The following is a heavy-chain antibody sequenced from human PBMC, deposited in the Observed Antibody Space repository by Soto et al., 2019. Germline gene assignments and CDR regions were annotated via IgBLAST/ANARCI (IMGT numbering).Heavy chain of an antibody. V-gene: IGHV3-30-3*01. J-gene: IGHJ5*02. Sequence: QVQLGESGGGVVQPGKSLRLSCAAPGFTLTKYAMHWVRQAPGKGLEWVAIISYDGSNEYYIDSVKGRFTISRDNSKNTVYLQMNRLSPEDTAVYYCARDRTNWGSSLLVDPWGQGTLVTVSS. CDR3: ARDRTNWGSSLLVDP. D-gene: IGHD7-27*01. CDR1: GFTLTKYA. CDR2: ISYDGSNE.